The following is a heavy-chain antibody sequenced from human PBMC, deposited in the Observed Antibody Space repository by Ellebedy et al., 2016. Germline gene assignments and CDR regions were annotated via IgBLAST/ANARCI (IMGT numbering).Heavy chain of an antibody. J-gene: IGHJ4*02. D-gene: IGHD2-2*01. Sequence: GESLKISCKASGLSLSSDWIGWVRQVPGKGLDWMGIVYLVDSETIYSPSFEGLVTISADRSISTAYLQWSSLKPSDTAMYYCATLTSDSGYWGQGTLVTVSS. CDR2: VYLVDSET. V-gene: IGHV5-51*01. CDR3: ATLTSDSGY. CDR1: GLSLSSDW.